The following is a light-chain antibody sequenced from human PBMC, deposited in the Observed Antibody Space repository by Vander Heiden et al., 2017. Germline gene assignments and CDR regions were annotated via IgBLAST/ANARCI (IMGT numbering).Light chain of an antibody. V-gene: IGKV1-39*01. J-gene: IGKJ2*03. CDR1: QSISKY. CDR2: AAS. CDR3: QQGYSAPPMYS. Sequence: DIQMTQSPSSLSASVGDRVSITCRASQSISKYLNWYQQKPGKAPKLLVYAASTLQSGVLSRFSGSGSGTDFTLTISSLQPADFATYYCQQGYSAPPMYSFGPGTKLEIK.